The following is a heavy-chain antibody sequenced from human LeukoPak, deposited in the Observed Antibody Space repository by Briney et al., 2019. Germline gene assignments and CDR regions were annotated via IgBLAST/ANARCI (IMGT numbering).Heavy chain of an antibody. Sequence: SETLSLTCTVSGGSISKYYLIWSRQPPGKGLEWIGSMYYSGSTNYKPSLKSRVTISVDTSKNQCSLKLSSVTAADTAVYYCARHAYYYDRSGSYEAFDIWGQGTMVTVSS. J-gene: IGHJ3*02. CDR3: ARHAYYYDRSGSYEAFDI. V-gene: IGHV4-59*08. D-gene: IGHD3-22*01. CDR2: MYYSGST. CDR1: GGSISKYY.